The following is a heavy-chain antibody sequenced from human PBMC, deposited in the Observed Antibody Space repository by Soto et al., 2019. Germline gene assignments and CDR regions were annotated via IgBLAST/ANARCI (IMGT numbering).Heavy chain of an antibody. CDR2: IYWDGDK. CDR3: VHLPNLGAFDV. V-gene: IGHV2-5*02. D-gene: IGHD7-27*01. CDR1: GFSLSTIAVG. Sequence: QITLKESGPTLVKPTQTVTLTCNFSGFSLSTIAVGVGWIRQPPGKALEWLALIYWDGDKSYSPSLKSRLTITKDTSINQVVLTMTNMDPVDTATYFCVHLPNLGAFDVWGQGTLVTVSS. J-gene: IGHJ3*01.